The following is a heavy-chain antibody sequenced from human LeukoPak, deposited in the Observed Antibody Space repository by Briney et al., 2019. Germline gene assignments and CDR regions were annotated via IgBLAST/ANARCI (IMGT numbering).Heavy chain of an antibody. D-gene: IGHD2-21*02. Sequence: TGGSLRLSCAASGFTLSSYGMHWVRQAPGKGLEWVAVISYDGSNKYYADSVKGRSTISRDNSKNTLYLQMNSLRAEDTAVYHCARGASQGSVMVTAIGLIDYWGQGTLVTVSS. CDR3: ARGASQGSVMVTAIGLIDY. V-gene: IGHV3-30*03. CDR2: ISYDGSNK. CDR1: GFTLSSYG. J-gene: IGHJ4*02.